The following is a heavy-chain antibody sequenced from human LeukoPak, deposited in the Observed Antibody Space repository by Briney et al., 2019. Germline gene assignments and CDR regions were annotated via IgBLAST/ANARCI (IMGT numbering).Heavy chain of an antibody. D-gene: IGHD3-10*01. CDR1: GYTFTGYY. J-gene: IGHJ4*02. CDR2: INPNSGGT. CDR3: ARDRYYGSGSYYFDY. Sequence: ASVKVSCKASGYTFTGYYMHWVRQAPGQGLEWMGWINPNSGGTNYAQKFQGRVTMTRGTSISTAYMELSRLRSDDTAVYYCARDRYYGSGSYYFDYWGQGTLVTVSS. V-gene: IGHV1-2*02.